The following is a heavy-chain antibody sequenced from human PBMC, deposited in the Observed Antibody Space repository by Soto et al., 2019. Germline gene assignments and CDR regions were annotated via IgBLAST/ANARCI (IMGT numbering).Heavy chain of an antibody. CDR1: GGSLSSFS. CDR2: IYYSGST. CDR3: ARTPASGYCSSTSCYSFFGWFDP. Sequence: PSVTRSLTCHVPGGSLSSFSWSWIRQPPGKGRRWRGYIYYSGSTNYNPSLKSRVTISVDTSKTQFSLKLSSVTAADTAVYYCARTPASGYCSSTSCYSFFGWFDPWGQGTLVTVSS. V-gene: IGHV4-59*01. D-gene: IGHD2-2*01. J-gene: IGHJ5*02.